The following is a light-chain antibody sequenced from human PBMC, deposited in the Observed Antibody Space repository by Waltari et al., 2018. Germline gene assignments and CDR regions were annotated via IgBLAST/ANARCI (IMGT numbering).Light chain of an antibody. CDR2: EVT. V-gene: IGLV2-14*03. J-gene: IGLJ2*01. CDR1: SSDVGGYNY. CDR3: SSYAGTTLQVV. Sequence: QSALTQPAAVSGSPGQSITISCTGSSSDVGGYNYVSWYQKHPGKAPKILIYEVTKGPASISKRFSGSKAGNTASLTISGLQAEDESEYHCSSYAGTTLQVVVGGGTKLTVL.